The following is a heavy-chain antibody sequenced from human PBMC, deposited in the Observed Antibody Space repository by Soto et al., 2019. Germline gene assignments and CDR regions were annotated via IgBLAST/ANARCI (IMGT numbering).Heavy chain of an antibody. CDR3: ARVHIAVAGTIDYYYYGMDV. CDR1: GFTLSSYG. D-gene: IGHD6-19*01. J-gene: IGHJ6*02. Sequence: GGSLRLSCPASGFTLSSYGMHWVRQAPGKGLEWVAVIWYDGSNKYYADSVKGRFTISRDNSKNTLYLQMNSLRAEDTAVYYCARVHIAVAGTIDYYYYGMDVWGQGTTVTVSS. V-gene: IGHV3-33*01. CDR2: IWYDGSNK.